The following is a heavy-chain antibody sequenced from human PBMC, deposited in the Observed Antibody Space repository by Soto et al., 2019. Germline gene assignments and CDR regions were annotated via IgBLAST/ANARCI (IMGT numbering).Heavy chain of an antibody. D-gene: IGHD3-10*01. CDR1: GFTFTSSA. J-gene: IGHJ5*02. V-gene: IGHV1-58*01. Sequence: SEKVSVKASGFTFTSSAVQWVRQARGQRLEWIGWIVVGSGNTNYAQKFQERVTITRDMSTSTAYMELSSLRSEDTAVYYCAADYRGSPWSAWGQGTLVTVSS. CDR2: IVVGSGNT. CDR3: AADYRGSPWSA.